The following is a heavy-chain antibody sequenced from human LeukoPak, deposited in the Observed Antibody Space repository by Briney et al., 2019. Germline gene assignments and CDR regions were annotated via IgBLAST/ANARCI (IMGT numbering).Heavy chain of an antibody. Sequence: GESLKISCKGSGYSFTSYWIGWVRQMPGKGLEWMGIICPGDSDTGYSPSFQGQVTISADKSISTAYLQWSSLKASDTAMYYCARRRFLEWPNDAFDIWGQGTMVTVSS. V-gene: IGHV5-51*01. CDR1: GYSFTSYW. CDR2: ICPGDSDT. J-gene: IGHJ3*02. D-gene: IGHD3-3*01. CDR3: ARRRFLEWPNDAFDI.